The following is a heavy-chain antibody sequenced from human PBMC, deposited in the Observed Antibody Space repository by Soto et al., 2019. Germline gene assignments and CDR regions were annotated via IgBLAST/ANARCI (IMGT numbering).Heavy chain of an antibody. V-gene: IGHV3-66*01. CDR2: IYSGGST. CDR3: ARGLCSHPFVWELSDY. Sequence: GSLRLSCAASGFTVSSNYMSWVRQAPGKGLEWVSVIYSGGSTYYADSVKDRFTISRDNSKNTLYLQMNSLRAEDTAVYNCARGLCSHPFVWELSDYWGQGSPV. D-gene: IGHD1-7*01. J-gene: IGHJ4*02. CDR1: GFTVSSNY.